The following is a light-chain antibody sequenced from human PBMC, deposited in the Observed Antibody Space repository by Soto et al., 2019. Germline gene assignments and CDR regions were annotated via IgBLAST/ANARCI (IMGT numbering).Light chain of an antibody. V-gene: IGLV1-44*01. J-gene: IGLJ2*01. CDR3: AAWDDSLKAVV. Sequence: QSVLTQPPSASGTPGQRVTISCSGSSSNIGSNPVNWYQQIPGTAPKLLIYSNNHRPSGGPDRFSGSKSGTSASLAISVLQSEDSADYDCAAWDDSLKAVVFGGGTKLTVL. CDR1: SSNIGSNP. CDR2: SNN.